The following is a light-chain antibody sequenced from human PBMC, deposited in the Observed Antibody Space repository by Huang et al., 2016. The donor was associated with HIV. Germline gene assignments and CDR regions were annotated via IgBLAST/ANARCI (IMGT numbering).Light chain of an antibody. CDR1: RSVSTN. J-gene: IGKJ4*01. CDR3: HQYNNWRLS. CDR2: GSS. V-gene: IGKV3-15*01. Sequence: EIVLTQSPATLSVSPGQRVTLSCRANRSVSTNLAWYQQRHGQAPRLLIYGSSTRAPGIPARFSGSGSGTDFSLTSSSLQSEDFALYYCHQYNNWRLSFGGGTRA.